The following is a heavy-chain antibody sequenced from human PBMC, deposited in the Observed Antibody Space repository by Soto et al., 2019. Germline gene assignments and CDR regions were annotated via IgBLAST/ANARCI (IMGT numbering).Heavy chain of an antibody. V-gene: IGHV1-46*04. CDR3: ARGNCGGDCYPYYYYDGMDV. Sequence: QVQLVQAGAEVKKPGASVKVSCKASGYTFTSYYMHWVRQAPGQGLEWMGIIHPSGGSTSYAQKLQGRVTLTRDTSTSTVYMELSSLRCEDTAVYYCARGNCGGDCYPYYYYDGMDVWGQGTTVTVSS. CDR1: GYTFTSYY. J-gene: IGHJ6*02. D-gene: IGHD2-21*02. CDR2: IHPSGGST.